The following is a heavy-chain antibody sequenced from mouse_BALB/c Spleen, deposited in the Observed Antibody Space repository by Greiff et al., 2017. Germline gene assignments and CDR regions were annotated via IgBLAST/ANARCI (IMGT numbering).Heavy chain of an antibody. CDR1: GFTFSDFY. J-gene: IGHJ4*01. Sequence: EVQGVDSGGGLVQPGGSLRLSCATSGFTFSDFYMEWVRQPPGKRLEWIAASRNKANDYTTEYSASVKGRFIVSRDTSQSILYLQMNALRAEDTAIYYCARAKGAMDYWGQGTSVTVSS. V-gene: IGHV7-1*02. CDR2: SRNKANDYTT. CDR3: ARAKGAMDY.